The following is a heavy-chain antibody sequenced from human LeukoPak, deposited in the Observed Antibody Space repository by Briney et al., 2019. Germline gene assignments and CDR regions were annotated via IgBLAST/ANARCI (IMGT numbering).Heavy chain of an antibody. CDR2: INHSGST. V-gene: IGHV4-34*01. CDR1: GGSFSGYY. D-gene: IGHD4-17*01. CDR3: ARSYGDYMGENDY. Sequence: SETLSLTCAVYGGSFSGYYWSWIRQPPGKGLEWIGEINHSGSTNYNPSLKSRVTISVDTSKNQFSLKLSSVTAADTAVYYCARSYGDYMGENDYWGQGTLVTVSP. J-gene: IGHJ4*02.